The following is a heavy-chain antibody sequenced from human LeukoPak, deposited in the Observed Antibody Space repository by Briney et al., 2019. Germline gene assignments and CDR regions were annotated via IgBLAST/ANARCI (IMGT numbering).Heavy chain of an antibody. CDR1: GFTFSSYW. V-gene: IGHV3-74*01. Sequence: GGSLRLSCAASGFTFSSYWMHWVRQAPGKGLVWVSRINSDGSSTSYADSVKGRFTISRDNAKNTLYLQMNSLRAEDTAVYYCASGGLLLEGEDYFDYWGQGTLVTVSS. D-gene: IGHD3-22*01. CDR3: ASGGLLLEGEDYFDY. J-gene: IGHJ4*02. CDR2: INSDGSST.